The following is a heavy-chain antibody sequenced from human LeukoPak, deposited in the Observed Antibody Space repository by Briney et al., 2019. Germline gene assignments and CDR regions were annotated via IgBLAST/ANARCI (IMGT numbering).Heavy chain of an antibody. V-gene: IGHV3-49*04. CDR1: GFTFSSYE. J-gene: IGHJ3*02. CDR2: IRSKAYGGTT. Sequence: PGGSLRLSCAASGFTFSSYEMNWVRQAPGKGLEWVGFIRSKAYGGTTEYAASVKGRFTISRDDSKSIAYLQMNSLKTEDTAVYYCTRVEGDSSGYFGRDAFDIWGQGTMVTVSS. CDR3: TRVEGDSSGYFGRDAFDI. D-gene: IGHD3-22*01.